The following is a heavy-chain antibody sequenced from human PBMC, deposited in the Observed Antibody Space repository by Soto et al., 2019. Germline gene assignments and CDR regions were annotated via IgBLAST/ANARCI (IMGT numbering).Heavy chain of an antibody. CDR1: GGSISSYY. D-gene: IGHD3-10*01. J-gene: IGHJ4*02. CDR3: ARVLRYGYSYGSGSYHDY. V-gene: IGHV4-59*01. Sequence: SETLSLTCTVSGGSISSYYWSWIRQPPGKGLEWIGYIYYSGSTNYNPSLKSRVTISVDTPKNQFSLKLSSVTAADTAVYYCARVLRYGYSYGSGSYHDYWGQGTLVTVSS. CDR2: IYYSGST.